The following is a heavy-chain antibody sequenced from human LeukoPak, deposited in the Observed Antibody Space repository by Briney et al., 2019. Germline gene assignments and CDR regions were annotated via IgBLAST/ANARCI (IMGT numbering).Heavy chain of an antibody. J-gene: IGHJ4*02. CDR3: AFMTTQTH. D-gene: IGHD4-11*01. CDR1: GYTFTGYY. V-gene: IGHV1-18*04. CDR2: ISAYNGNT. Sequence: ASVKVSCKASGYTFTGYYMHWVRQAPGQGLEWMGWISAYNGNTNYAQKLQGRVTMTTDTSTSTAYMELRSLRSDDTAVYYCAFMTTQTHWGQGTLVTVSS.